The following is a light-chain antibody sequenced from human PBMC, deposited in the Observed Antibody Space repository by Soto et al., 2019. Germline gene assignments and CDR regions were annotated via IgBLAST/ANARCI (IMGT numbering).Light chain of an antibody. CDR3: QQDNHWPHP. J-gene: IGKJ1*01. CDR2: GAS. V-gene: IGKV3-15*01. CDR1: QSITSN. Sequence: EIFMTHCQAPLSVSAGDRVTLSCRASQSITSNLAWYQQKPGQAPILLIFGASTRATGLPARFSGSGSGTEFTLTITSLRSEDFAVYYCQQDNHWPHPFG.